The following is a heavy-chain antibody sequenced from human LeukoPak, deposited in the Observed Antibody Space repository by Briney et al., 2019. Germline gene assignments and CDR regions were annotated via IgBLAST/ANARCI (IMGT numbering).Heavy chain of an antibody. CDR1: GYTFTSYD. CDR3: ARDYDILTGYYSSFDP. J-gene: IGHJ5*02. Sequence: ASVKVSCEASGYTFTSYDINWVRQATGQGLEWMGWMNPNSGNTGYAQKFQGRVTMTRNTSISTAYMELSSLRSEDTAVYYCARDYDILTGYYSSFDPWGQGTLVTVSS. V-gene: IGHV1-8*01. CDR2: MNPNSGNT. D-gene: IGHD3-9*01.